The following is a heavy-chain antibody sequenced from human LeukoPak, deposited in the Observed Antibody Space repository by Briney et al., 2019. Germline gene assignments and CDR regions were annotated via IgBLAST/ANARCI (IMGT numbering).Heavy chain of an antibody. Sequence: GGSLRLSCAASGFSFSTRGMHWVRQAPGKGLEWVAAISYDGSNKYYADSVKGRFTISRDNSKNTLYLQMNSLRAEDTAVYYCVLWGDCYDSSGYYSARYFDYWGQGTLVTVSS. J-gene: IGHJ4*02. CDR3: VLWGDCYDSSGYYSARYFDY. V-gene: IGHV3-30*02. CDR1: GFSFSTRG. D-gene: IGHD3-22*01. CDR2: ISYDGSNK.